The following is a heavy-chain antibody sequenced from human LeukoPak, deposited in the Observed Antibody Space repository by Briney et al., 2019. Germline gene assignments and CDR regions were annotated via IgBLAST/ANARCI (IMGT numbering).Heavy chain of an antibody. V-gene: IGHV3-66*01. J-gene: IGHJ4*02. D-gene: IGHD5-12*01. Sequence: PGGSLTLSCAPSGFTVSSNYKSWVRQAPGKGLEWVSDIYSGGSTYYADSLKGRFTISRDNSKNKLYLQMNSLRAEDTAVYYCARITTQRGYRYFDYWGQGTLVTVSS. CDR2: IYSGGST. CDR1: GFTVSSNY. CDR3: ARITTQRGYRYFDY.